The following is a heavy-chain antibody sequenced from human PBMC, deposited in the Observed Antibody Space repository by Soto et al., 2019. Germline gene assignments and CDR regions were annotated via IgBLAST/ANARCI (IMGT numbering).Heavy chain of an antibody. CDR3: TKVSTGYFDY. J-gene: IGHJ4*02. CDR1: GFTFNNYA. Sequence: LRLSCAASGFTFNNYAMSWVRQAPGMGLEWVSALSGSGISTYYAGSVKGRFTISRDNSKKMLYLQMNNLRAEDTAVYYCTKVSTGYFDYWGQGVLVTVSS. V-gene: IGHV3-23*01. D-gene: IGHD1-1*01. CDR2: LSGSGIST.